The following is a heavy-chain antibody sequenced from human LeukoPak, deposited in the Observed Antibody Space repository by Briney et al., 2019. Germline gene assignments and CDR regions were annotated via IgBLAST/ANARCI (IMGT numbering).Heavy chain of an antibody. CDR3: ARATGPIGYYYYYYMDV. CDR1: GGTFSSYA. D-gene: IGHD3-10*01. Sequence: SVKVSCKASGGTFSSYAISWVRQAPGQGLEWMGGNIPIFGTANYAQKFQGRVTITTDESTSTAYMELSSLRSEDTAVYYCARATGPIGYYYYYYMDVWGKGTTVTVSS. J-gene: IGHJ6*03. CDR2: NIPIFGTA. V-gene: IGHV1-69*05.